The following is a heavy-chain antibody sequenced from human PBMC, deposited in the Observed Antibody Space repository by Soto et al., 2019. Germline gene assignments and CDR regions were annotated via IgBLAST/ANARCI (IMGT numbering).Heavy chain of an antibody. CDR2: ISGSGGST. CDR1: GFTFSSSA. D-gene: IGHD1-20*01. V-gene: IGHV3-23*01. Sequence: GGSLRLSCAASGFTFSSSAMSWVRQAPGKGLEWVSAISGSGGSTYYADSVKGRFTVSRDNSKNTLDLQMSNLRAEDTAVYYCATVHNTSRSFDYWGQGTLVTASS. J-gene: IGHJ4*02. CDR3: ATVHNTSRSFDY.